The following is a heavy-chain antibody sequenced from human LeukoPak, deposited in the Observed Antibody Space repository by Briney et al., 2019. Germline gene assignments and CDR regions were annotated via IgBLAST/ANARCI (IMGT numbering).Heavy chain of an antibody. Sequence: PSETLSLTCTVSGGSIGSHYWTWIRQTPGKGLEWIGYVYDIGSTKYNPSLKSRVTISVDTSKNQFSLRLSSVTAADTAVYYCARDGGGLWFGSLEAWGQGTLVTVSS. J-gene: IGHJ5*02. CDR2: VYDIGST. D-gene: IGHD3-10*01. V-gene: IGHV4-59*11. CDR3: ARDGGGLWFGSLEA. CDR1: GGSIGSHY.